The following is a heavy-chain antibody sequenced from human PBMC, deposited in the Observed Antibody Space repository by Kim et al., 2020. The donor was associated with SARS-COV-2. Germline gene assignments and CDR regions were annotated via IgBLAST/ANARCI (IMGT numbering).Heavy chain of an antibody. CDR3: ARVHRSCSSTTYNGESIDY. CDR2: IHAGTGNT. CDR1: GYTFTSYA. D-gene: IGHD2-2*01. Sequence: ASVKVSCKASGYTFTSYAMHWVRQAPGQRLEWMGWIHAGTGNTKYSQKFQGRVTITRDTSASTAYMELSSLRSEDTAVYYCARVHRSCSSTTYNGESIDYWGQGTLVTVSS. J-gene: IGHJ4*02. V-gene: IGHV1-3*01.